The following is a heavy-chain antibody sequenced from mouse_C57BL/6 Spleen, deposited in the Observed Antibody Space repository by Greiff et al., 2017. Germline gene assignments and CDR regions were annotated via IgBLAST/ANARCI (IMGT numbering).Heavy chain of an antibody. V-gene: IGHV1-50*01. CDR2: IDPSDSYT. CDR1: GYTFTSYW. D-gene: IGHD5-5*01. CDR3: ARRKDYPYYFDY. J-gene: IGHJ2*01. Sequence: VQLQQPGAELVQPGASVKLSCKASGYTFTSYWMQWVKQRPGQGLEWIGEIDPSDSYTNYNQKFKGKATLTVDTSSSTADMQLSSLTSEDSAVYYCARRKDYPYYFDYWGQGTTLTVSS.